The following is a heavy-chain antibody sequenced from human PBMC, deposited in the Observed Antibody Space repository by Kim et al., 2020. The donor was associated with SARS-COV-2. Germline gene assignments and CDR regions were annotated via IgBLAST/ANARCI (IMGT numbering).Heavy chain of an antibody. CDR2: P. Sequence: PTYAQGFTGRFVFSLDTSVSTAYLQISSLKAEDTAVYYCARDRAQEPPDYWGQGTLVTVSS. J-gene: IGHJ4*02. D-gene: IGHD1-26*01. V-gene: IGHV7-4-1*02. CDR3: ARDRAQEPPDY.